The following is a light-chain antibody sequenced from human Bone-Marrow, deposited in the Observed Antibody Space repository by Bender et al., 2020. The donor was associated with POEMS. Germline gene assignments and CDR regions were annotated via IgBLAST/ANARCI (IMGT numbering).Light chain of an antibody. CDR1: SSNIGAHA. Sequence: QSVLTQPPSASGTPGQRVTISCSGGSSNIGAHAVNWYQHLPGPAPKLLIYASHRRPSEVPDRFSGSRSGTSASLANSGLQSEDEAYFYGAVWEDRLNGWVFGGETKLTVL. V-gene: IGLV1-44*01. CDR2: ASH. J-gene: IGLJ3*02. CDR3: AVWEDRLNGWV.